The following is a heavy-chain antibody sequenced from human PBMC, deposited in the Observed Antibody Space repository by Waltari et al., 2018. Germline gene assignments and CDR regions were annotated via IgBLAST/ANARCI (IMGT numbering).Heavy chain of an antibody. CDR3: AREWAIFGVVSRDGLDV. D-gene: IGHD3-3*01. V-gene: IGHV3-48*03. CDR1: GLIVNPFE. CDR2: ITRGGDGR. Sequence: QLVESGGDLVHPGGSLRLSCAASGLIVNPFEFNSHRQASGKRVEWVSYITRGGDGRYYADSVKGRFTISRDNAKKSLYLQMNSLRPEDTAVYFCAREWAIFGVVSRDGLDVWGQGTSVTVS. J-gene: IGHJ6*02.